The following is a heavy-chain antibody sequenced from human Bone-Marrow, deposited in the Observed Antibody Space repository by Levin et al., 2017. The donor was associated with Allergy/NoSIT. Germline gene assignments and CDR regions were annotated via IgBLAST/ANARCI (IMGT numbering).Heavy chain of an antibody. Sequence: AWGSLRLSCAASGFTFSHAWMSWVRQAPGKGLEWVGRIKSKTDGGTTDYAAPVKGRFTISRDDSKNTLYLQMNSLKTEDTAVYYCVTHFGGDYDYYGMDVWGQGTTVTVSS. J-gene: IGHJ6*02. CDR1: GFTFSHAW. CDR3: VTHFGGDYDYYGMDV. D-gene: IGHD3-3*01. V-gene: IGHV3-15*01. CDR2: IKSKTDGGTT.